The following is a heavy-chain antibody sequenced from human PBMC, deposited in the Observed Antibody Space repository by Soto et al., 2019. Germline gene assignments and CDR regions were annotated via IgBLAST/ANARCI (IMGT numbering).Heavy chain of an antibody. Sequence: SETLSLTCAVSGGSISSGGYSWSWIRQPPGKGLEWIGYIYHSGSTYYNPSLKSRVTISVDRSKNQFSLKLSSVTAADTAVYYCARDTSSSWSGWFDPWGQGTLVTVSS. D-gene: IGHD6-13*01. CDR1: GGSISSGGYS. J-gene: IGHJ5*02. CDR2: IYHSGST. CDR3: ARDTSSSWSGWFDP. V-gene: IGHV4-30-2*01.